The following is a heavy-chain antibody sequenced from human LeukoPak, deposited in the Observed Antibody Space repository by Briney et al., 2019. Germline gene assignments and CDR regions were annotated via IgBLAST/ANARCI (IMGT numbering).Heavy chain of an antibody. J-gene: IGHJ4*02. Sequence: GGSLRLSCVVSGFTFTNAWMRWVRQAPGKGLEWVGRIKSKTDDGTTDFAAPVKGRFTISRDDSKNTLYLQMNRLKIEDTAVYFCTTDRYYDSSGYYYGRYFDYWGQGTLVTVSS. CDR2: IKSKTDDGTT. CDR1: GFTFTNAW. D-gene: IGHD3-22*01. V-gene: IGHV3-15*01. CDR3: TTDRYYDSSGYYYGRYFDY.